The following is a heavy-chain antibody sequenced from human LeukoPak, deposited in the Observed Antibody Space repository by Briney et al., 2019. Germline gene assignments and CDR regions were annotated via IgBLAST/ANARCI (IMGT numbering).Heavy chain of an antibody. Sequence: GGSLRLSCAASGFTFRSYWMHWVRQAPGKGLVWVSRINSDGSSTSYADSVKGRFTISRDNSKNTLYLQMSSLRADDTAVYYCAMKAVPRPRLYDAFDFWGQGTVVTVSS. CDR1: GFTFRSYW. CDR2: INSDGSST. D-gene: IGHD2-2*02. CDR3: AMKAVPRPRLYDAFDF. V-gene: IGHV3-74*01. J-gene: IGHJ3*01.